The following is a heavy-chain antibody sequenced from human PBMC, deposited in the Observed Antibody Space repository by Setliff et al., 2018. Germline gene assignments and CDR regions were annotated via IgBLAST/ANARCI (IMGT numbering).Heavy chain of an antibody. CDR1: GGSISGAS. J-gene: IGHJ4*02. CDR2: VYYSGAA. CDR3: ARGGTYRYFDC. V-gene: IGHV4-59*01. Sequence: SETLSLTCTFSGGSISGASIWSWIRQPPGKGLEFIGYVYYSGAANYAPSLKSRVTLSVDTSKNQLSLKLRSVTAADTAVYFCARGGTYRYFDCWGQGTLVTVSS.